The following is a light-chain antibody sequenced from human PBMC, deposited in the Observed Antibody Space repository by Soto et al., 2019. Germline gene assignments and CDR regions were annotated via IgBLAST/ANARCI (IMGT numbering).Light chain of an antibody. CDR3: QQYGSSPPWT. V-gene: IGKV3-20*01. Sequence: DTVLTQSPGTLSLSPGERATLSCRASQSVSSSYLAWYQQKPGQAPRLLIYGASSRATGIPDRFSGSGSGTDFTLTISSLEPEDFAVYYCQQYGSSPPWTFGQGTKVEIK. CDR1: QSVSSSY. CDR2: GAS. J-gene: IGKJ1*01.